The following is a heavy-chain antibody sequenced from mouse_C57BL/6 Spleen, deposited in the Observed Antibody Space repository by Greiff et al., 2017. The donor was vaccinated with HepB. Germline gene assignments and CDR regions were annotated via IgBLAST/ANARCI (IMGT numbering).Heavy chain of an antibody. D-gene: IGHD2-5*01. V-gene: IGHV1-50*01. CDR2: IDPSDSYT. CDR3: ASLYSNYGNYYAMEY. Sequence: VQLQQSGAELVKPGASVKLSCKASGYTFTSYWMQWVKQRPGQGLEWIGEIDPSDSYTNYNQKFKGKATLTVDTSSSTAYMQLSSLTSEDSAVYYCASLYSNYGNYYAMEYWGQGTSVTVSS. CDR1: GYTFTSYW. J-gene: IGHJ4*01.